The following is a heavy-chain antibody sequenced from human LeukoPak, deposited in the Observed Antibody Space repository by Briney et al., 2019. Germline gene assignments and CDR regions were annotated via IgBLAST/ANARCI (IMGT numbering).Heavy chain of an antibody. CDR2: ISAYNGNT. J-gene: IGHJ5*02. CDR3: ARDLESSGWYWFDP. Sequence: APVKPCCTASGYTFTGYVISWVRQSPGQGLEWMGWISAYNGNTNYAQKFQARVTMTTDTSTSTAYMELRSLRSDDTAVYYCARDLESSGWYWFDPWG. CDR1: GYTFTGYV. D-gene: IGHD6-19*01. V-gene: IGHV1-18*01.